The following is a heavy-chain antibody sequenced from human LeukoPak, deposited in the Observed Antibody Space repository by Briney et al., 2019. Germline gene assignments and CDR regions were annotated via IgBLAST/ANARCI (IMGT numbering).Heavy chain of an antibody. V-gene: IGHV4-30-2*01. CDR2: IYHSGST. Sequence: SETLSLTCAVSGGSISSGGYSWSWIRQPPGKGLEWIGYIYHSGSTYYNPSLKSRVTISVDRSKNQFSLKLSSVTAADTAVYYCARDVLGSWQTRYAFHIWGQGTMVTVSS. J-gene: IGHJ3*02. CDR3: ARDVLGSWQTRYAFHI. CDR1: GGSISSGGYS. D-gene: IGHD3-10*02.